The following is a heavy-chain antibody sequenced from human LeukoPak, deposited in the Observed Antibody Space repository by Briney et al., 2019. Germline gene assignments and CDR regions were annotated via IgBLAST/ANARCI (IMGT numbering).Heavy chain of an antibody. CDR2: ISYDGSNK. J-gene: IGHJ4*02. D-gene: IGHD2-2*01. Sequence: GGSLRLSCAASGFTFSSYGMHWVRQAPGKGLEWVAVISYDGSNKYYADSVKGRFTISRDNSKNTLYLQMNSLRAEDTAVYYCAKDPNRVVPAAFGYFDYWGQGTLVTVSS. CDR1: GFTFSSYG. CDR3: AKDPNRVVPAAFGYFDY. V-gene: IGHV3-30*18.